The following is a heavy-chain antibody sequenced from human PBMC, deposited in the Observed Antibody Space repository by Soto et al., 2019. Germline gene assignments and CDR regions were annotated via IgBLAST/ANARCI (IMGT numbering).Heavy chain of an antibody. Sequence: ASVNVSFKVSGYTLTELSMHWVRQAPGKGLEWMGGFDPEDGETIYAQKFQGRVTMTEDTSTDTAYMELSSMRSEEPDRYYCAARVAAGSYSYYGRDGGGEGTTV. D-gene: IGHD6-13*01. J-gene: IGHJ6*01. CDR3: AARVAAGSYSYYGRDG. V-gene: IGHV1-24*01. CDR2: FDPEDGET. CDR1: GYTLTELS.